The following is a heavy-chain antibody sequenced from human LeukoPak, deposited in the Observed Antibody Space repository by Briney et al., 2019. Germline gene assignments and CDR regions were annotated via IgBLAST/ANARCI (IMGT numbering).Heavy chain of an antibody. CDR1: GYSISNGYY. V-gene: IGHV4-38-2*01. J-gene: IGHJ6*03. CDR2: LYHSDSA. Sequence: SETLSLACAVSGYSISNGYYWVWIRQPPGRGLEWIGSLYHSDSAYYNTSLRSRVSMSVDTSKNQFSLTLSFVTAADTAVYYCARQHDSYYYYYIDVWGSGTAVTVSS. CDR3: ARQHDSYYYYYIDV.